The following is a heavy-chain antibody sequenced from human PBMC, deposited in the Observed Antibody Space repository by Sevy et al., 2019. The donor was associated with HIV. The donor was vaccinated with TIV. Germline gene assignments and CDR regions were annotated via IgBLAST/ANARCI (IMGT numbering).Heavy chain of an antibody. CDR2: INHSGST. D-gene: IGHD1-7*01. V-gene: IGHV4-34*01. CDR3: ARGSGRVTGTTWDNYYYGMDV. J-gene: IGHJ6*02. CDR1: GGSFSGYY. Sequence: SETLSLTCAVYGGSFSGYYWSWIRQSPGKGLEWIGEINHSGSTNYNPSLKSRVTISVDTSKNQFSLKLSSVTAADTAVYYCARGSGRVTGTTWDNYYYGMDVWGQGTTVTVSS.